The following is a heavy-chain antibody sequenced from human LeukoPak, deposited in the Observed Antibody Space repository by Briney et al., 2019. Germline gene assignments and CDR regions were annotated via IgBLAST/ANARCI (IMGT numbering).Heavy chain of an antibody. V-gene: IGHV1-18*01. Sequence: ASVKVSCKVSGYTLTELSMHWVRQAPGQGLEWMGWISPYNGNTNYAQKLQGRLTLTTDTSTNTAYMELKSLGFDDSAVYFCARHYYGSGTYYHFDSWGPGTLVTVSS. D-gene: IGHD3-10*01. CDR1: GYTLTELS. CDR3: ARHYYGSGTYYHFDS. J-gene: IGHJ4*02. CDR2: ISPYNGNT.